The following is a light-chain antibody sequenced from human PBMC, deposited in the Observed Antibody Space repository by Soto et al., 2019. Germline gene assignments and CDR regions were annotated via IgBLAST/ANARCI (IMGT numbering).Light chain of an antibody. Sequence: QSVLTQPPSVSGAPGQRVTISCTGSSSNIGAGYDVHWYQQLPGTAPKLLIYGNSNRPSGVPDRFSGSKSGTSASLATTGLQAEDEADYYCQSYDSSLRAVVFGGGTKLTLL. V-gene: IGLV1-40*01. J-gene: IGLJ2*01. CDR3: QSYDSSLRAVV. CDR1: SSNIGAGYD. CDR2: GNS.